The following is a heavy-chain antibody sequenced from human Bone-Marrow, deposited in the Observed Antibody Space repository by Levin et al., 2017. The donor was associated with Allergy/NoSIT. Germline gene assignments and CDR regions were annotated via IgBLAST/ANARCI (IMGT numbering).Heavy chain of an antibody. CDR1: GFTFSIYR. J-gene: IGHJ3*02. D-gene: IGHD3-22*01. CDR3: ARGSQNYDDTNSFDI. CDR2: ITSSSNYI. Sequence: TGGSLRLSCAASGFTFSIYRMSWVRQAPGKGLEWVSSITSSSNYIYYADSVKGRFTISRDNAKNSLYLQASSLRAEDTAVYFCARGSQNYDDTNSFDIWGQGTMVTVSS. V-gene: IGHV3-21*01.